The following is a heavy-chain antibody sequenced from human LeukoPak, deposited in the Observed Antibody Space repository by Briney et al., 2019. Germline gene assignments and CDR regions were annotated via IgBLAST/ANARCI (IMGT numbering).Heavy chain of an antibody. CDR3: ARRIAVAGPYMDV. J-gene: IGHJ6*03. Sequence: GESLKISCKGSGYSFTSHWIGWVRQMPGKGLEWMGIIYPGDSDTRYSPSFQGQVTISADKSISTAYLQWSSLKASDTAMYYCARRIAVAGPYMDVWGKGTTVTVSS. CDR1: GYSFTSHW. V-gene: IGHV5-51*01. D-gene: IGHD6-19*01. CDR2: IYPGDSDT.